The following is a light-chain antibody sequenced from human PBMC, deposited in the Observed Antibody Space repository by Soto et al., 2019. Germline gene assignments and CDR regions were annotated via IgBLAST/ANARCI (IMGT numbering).Light chain of an antibody. Sequence: QSALTEPASVSGSPGQSITISCTGTSSDVGGYNYVSWYQQYPGKAPNLMIYEVSNRPSGVSNRFSGSMSGNTASLTISGLQAEDEADYYCISYTSSSARVFGGGTKLTVL. V-gene: IGLV2-14*01. CDR2: EVS. CDR1: SSDVGGYNY. CDR3: ISYTSSSARV. J-gene: IGLJ3*02.